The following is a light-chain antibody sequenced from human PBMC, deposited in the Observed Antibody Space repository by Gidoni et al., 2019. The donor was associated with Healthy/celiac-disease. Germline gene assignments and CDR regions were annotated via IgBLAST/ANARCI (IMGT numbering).Light chain of an antibody. CDR2: WAS. Sequence: DIVMTPSPDSLTVSLGERASINCKSSQTILYNSNNKNYLAWYQQKPGQPPRLLIYWASNRESGVPDRFSGSGSGTDFTLTISSLQAEDVAVYYCQQYFTSPWTFXQXTKVEIK. J-gene: IGKJ1*01. CDR3: QQYFTSPWT. V-gene: IGKV4-1*01. CDR1: QTILYNSNNKNY.